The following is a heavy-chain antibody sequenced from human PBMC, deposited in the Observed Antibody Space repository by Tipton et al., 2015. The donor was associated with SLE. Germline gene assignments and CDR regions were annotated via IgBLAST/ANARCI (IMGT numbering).Heavy chain of an antibody. Sequence: TLSLTCSVSGDSISSRSYYWGWIRLPPGKGLEWIGCFNYSGTTHYNPPRHRRVTMFVDTSNNQFSLRLSSVTAADTAVHYCARGGGATGYYIDVWGKGTTVTVS. CDR3: ARGGGATGYYIDV. V-gene: IGHV4-39*01. D-gene: IGHD3-10*01. CDR1: GDSISSRSYY. CDR2: FNYSGTT. J-gene: IGHJ6*03.